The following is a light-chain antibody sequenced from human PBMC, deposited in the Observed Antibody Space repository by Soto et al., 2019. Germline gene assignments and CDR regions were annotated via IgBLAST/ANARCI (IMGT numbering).Light chain of an antibody. Sequence: DIVMTQSPASLAVSLGERATINCESSQSVLYSSNSKNYLAWYQQKPGQPPKLLIYWSSTRQSGVPYRFSGSGSGTDFTLTISSLQAEDVAVYYCQQYYSTPITFGQGTRLEIK. V-gene: IGKV4-1*01. CDR3: QQYYSTPIT. CDR1: QSVLYSSNSKNY. J-gene: IGKJ5*01. CDR2: WSS.